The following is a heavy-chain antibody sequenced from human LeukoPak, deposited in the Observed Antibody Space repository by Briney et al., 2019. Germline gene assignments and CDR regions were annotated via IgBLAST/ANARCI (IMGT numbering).Heavy chain of an antibody. J-gene: IGHJ3*02. CDR1: GDSVSSNSAS. CDR2: TYYRSKWYS. Sequence: SQTLSLTCAISGDSVSSNSASWNWIRQSPSRGLEWLGRTYYRSKWYSEFAGSVRGRITINADTSKNQFSLQLYSVTPDDTAVYYCARQPYAVTIIAFDIWGQGTMVTVSS. D-gene: IGHD4-17*01. CDR3: ARQPYAVTIIAFDI. V-gene: IGHV6-1*01.